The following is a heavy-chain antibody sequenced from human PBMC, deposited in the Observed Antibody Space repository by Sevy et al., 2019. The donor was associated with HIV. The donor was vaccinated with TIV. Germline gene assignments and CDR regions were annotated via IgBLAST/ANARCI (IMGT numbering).Heavy chain of an antibody. CDR1: GFTFSDYY. J-gene: IGHJ4*02. CDR3: ARDRRNYGGQYFDY. D-gene: IGHD1-7*01. CDR2: MSSGTSYT. Sequence: GGSLRLSCAASGFTFSDYYMSWIRQAPGKGLEWVSYMSSGTSYTNYGDSVKGRFTISRDNAKNSLYLQMNSLRAEDTAEYYCARDRRNYGGQYFDYWGQGTLVTVSS. V-gene: IGHV3-11*06.